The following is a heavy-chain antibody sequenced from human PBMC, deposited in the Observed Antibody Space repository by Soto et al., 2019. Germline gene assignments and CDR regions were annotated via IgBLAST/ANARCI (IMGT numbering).Heavy chain of an antibody. CDR2: IYYSGST. D-gene: IGHD2-2*01. CDR1: GGSISSSSYY. Sequence: SETLSLTCTVSGGSISSSSYYWGWIRQPPGKGLEWIGSIYYSGSTYYNPSLKSRVTISVDTSKNQFSLKLSSVTAADTAVYYCERVVSGDILVVPDAMPRWFDPCGQVSLVTISA. V-gene: IGHV4-39*01. CDR3: ERVVSGDILVVPDAMPRWFDP. J-gene: IGHJ5*02.